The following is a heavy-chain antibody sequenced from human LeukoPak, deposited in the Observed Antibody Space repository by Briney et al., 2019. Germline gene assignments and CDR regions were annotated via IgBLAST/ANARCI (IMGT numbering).Heavy chain of an antibody. D-gene: IGHD2-8*01. Sequence: GSLRLSCVASGFIVSNNYMSWVRQAPGMGLEWVSTIYRGGSSFYADSVKGRFTISRDNSKNTLYLQMDSLRAEDTAVYYCAREMAVWGQGALVTVSS. V-gene: IGHV3-66*01. CDR3: AREMAV. CDR1: GFIVSNNY. CDR2: IYRGGSS. J-gene: IGHJ4*02.